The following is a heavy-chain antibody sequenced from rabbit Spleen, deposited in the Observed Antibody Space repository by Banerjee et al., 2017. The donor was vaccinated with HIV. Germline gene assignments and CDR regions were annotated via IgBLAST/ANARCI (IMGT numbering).Heavy chain of an antibody. D-gene: IGHD8-1*01. CDR2: VGTGSGST. CDR1: GFSFSSYW. CDR3: ARGYRSYNWGFDL. J-gene: IGHJ4*01. Sequence: QSLEESGGDLVKPGASLTLTCTASGFSFSSYWMKWVRQAPGKGLDWIGCVGTGSGSTWFASWAKGRFTVSKTSSTTVTLQMTSLTAAYRATYLCARGYRSYNWGFDLWGPGTLVTVS. V-gene: IGHV1S40*01.